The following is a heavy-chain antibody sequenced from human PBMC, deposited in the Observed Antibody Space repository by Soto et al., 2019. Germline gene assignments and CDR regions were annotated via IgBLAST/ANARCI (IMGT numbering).Heavy chain of an antibody. D-gene: IGHD4-17*01. CDR3: AKDLYGDYALGWFDP. CDR1: GFTFSSYA. J-gene: IGHJ5*02. Sequence: PGGSLRLSCAASGFTFSSYAMSWVRQAPGKGLEWVSAISGSGGSTYYADSVKGRFTISRDNSKNTLYLQMNSLRAEDTAVYYCAKDLYGDYALGWFDPWGQGTLVTVSS. CDR2: ISGSGGST. V-gene: IGHV3-23*01.